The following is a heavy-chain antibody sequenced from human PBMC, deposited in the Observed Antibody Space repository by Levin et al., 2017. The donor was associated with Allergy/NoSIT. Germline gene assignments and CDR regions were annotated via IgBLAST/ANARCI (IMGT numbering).Heavy chain of an antibody. D-gene: IGHD3-16*01. Sequence: PGGSLRLSCAASGFAFSDYYIDCVRQAPGKGLEWVGRIRKRSYSYSTVYAASVTGRFTISRDDSKNSVYLQMNSLKTEDTAVYYCVRVLDYYDGRGHSVDAFDVWGRGTLVTVSS. J-gene: IGHJ3*01. CDR3: VRVLDYYDGRGHSVDAFDV. V-gene: IGHV3-72*01. CDR2: IRKRSYSYST. CDR1: GFAFSDYY.